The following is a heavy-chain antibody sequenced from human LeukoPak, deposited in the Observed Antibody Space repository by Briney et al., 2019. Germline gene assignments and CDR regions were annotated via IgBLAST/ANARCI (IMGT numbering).Heavy chain of an antibody. V-gene: IGHV2-5*02. CDR3: AHRRDCSRTRCYVGAPGGFTP. J-gene: IGHJ5*02. CDR2: IYWDDDK. D-gene: IGHD2-2*01. CDR1: ASSLSTSGVG. Sequence: SGPTLLQATQTLTLTCTFSASSLSTSGVGVGWIRQPPGKALEWLALIYWDDDKRYSPSLKSRLTITKDTSKNQVVLTMTNMDPVDTATYYCAHRRDCSRTRCYVGAPGGFTPWGQGTLVTVSS.